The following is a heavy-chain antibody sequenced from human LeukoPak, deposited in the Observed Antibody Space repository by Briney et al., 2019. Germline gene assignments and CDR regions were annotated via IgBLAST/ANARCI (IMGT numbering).Heavy chain of an antibody. D-gene: IGHD6-19*01. CDR2: INHSGST. CDR3: ARSRGVAGPETYYYYYYYMDV. J-gene: IGHJ6*03. CDR1: GGSFSGYY. Sequence: PSETLSLTCAVSGGSFSGYYWSWIRQPPGQGLEWIGEINHSGSTNYNPSLKSRVTISVDTSKNQFSLKLRSVTASDSAVYYCARSRGVAGPETYYYYYYYMDVWGKGTTVTVSS. V-gene: IGHV4-34*01.